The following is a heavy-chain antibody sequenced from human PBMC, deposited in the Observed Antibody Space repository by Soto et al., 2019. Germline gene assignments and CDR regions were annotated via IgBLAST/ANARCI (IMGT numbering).Heavy chain of an antibody. CDR2: ISSSSSTI. V-gene: IGHV3-48*01. CDR3: ARGPAVAGPRLDYYYYGIDV. J-gene: IGHJ6*02. D-gene: IGHD6-19*01. Sequence: EVQLVESGGGLVQPGGSLRLSCAASGFTFSSYSMNWVRQAPGKGLEWVSYISSSSSTIYYADSVKGRFTISRDNAKNSLYLQMNSLRAEDTAVYYCARGPAVAGPRLDYYYYGIDVWGQGTTVTVSS. CDR1: GFTFSSYS.